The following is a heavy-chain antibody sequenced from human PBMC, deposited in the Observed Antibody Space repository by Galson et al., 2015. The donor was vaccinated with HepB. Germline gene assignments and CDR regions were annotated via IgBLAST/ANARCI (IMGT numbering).Heavy chain of an antibody. CDR3: AAPHDYGVRFSGGPY. CDR1: GFTFSSYA. J-gene: IGHJ4*02. D-gene: IGHD4-17*01. CDR2: ISGSGGST. Sequence: SLRLSCAASGFTFSSYAMSWVRQAPGKGLEWVSAISGSGGSTYYADSVKGRFTISRDNSKNTLYLQMNSLRAEDTAVYYCAAPHDYGVRFSGGPYWGQGTLVTVSS. V-gene: IGHV3-23*01.